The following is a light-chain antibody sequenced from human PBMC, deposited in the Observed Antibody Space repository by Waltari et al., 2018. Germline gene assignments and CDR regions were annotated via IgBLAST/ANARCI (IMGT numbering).Light chain of an antibody. CDR3: AAWDDSLRENV. Sequence: QSVLTQPPSASGTPGQRVTISCSGSSSNIGSNTVDWYQQVPGTAPKLLIHSDYLRPPGVPDRFSGSKSGTSASLAVSGLQSEDEADYYCAAWDDSLRENVFGSGTKVTVL. V-gene: IGLV1-44*01. CDR2: SDY. J-gene: IGLJ6*01. CDR1: SSNIGSNT.